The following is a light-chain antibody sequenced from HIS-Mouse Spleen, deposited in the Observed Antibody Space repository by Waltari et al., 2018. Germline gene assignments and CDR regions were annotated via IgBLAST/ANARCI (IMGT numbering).Light chain of an antibody. CDR2: QDS. J-gene: IGLJ2*01. CDR1: NLGDKY. CDR3: QAWDSSTVV. Sequence: YELTQPPSVSVSPGQTASITCSGDNLGDKYACWYQQKPGQSPVLVIYQDSKRPSGISERFSGSNSGNTATLTISGTQAMDEADYYCQAWDSSTVVFGGGTKLTVL. V-gene: IGLV3-1*01.